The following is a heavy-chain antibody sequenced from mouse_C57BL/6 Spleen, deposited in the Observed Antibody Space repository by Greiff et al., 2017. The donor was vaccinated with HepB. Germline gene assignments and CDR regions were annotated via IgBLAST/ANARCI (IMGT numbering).Heavy chain of an antibody. D-gene: IGHD4-1*01. Sequence: EVMLVESGGGLVQPKGSLKLSCAASGFSFNTYAMNWVRQAPGKGLEWVARIRSKSNNYATYYADSVKDRFTISRDDSESMLYLQMNNLKTEDTAMYYCVRQGLGGSWFAYWGQGTLVTVSA. J-gene: IGHJ3*01. CDR1: GFSFNTYA. V-gene: IGHV10-1*01. CDR3: VRQGLGGSWFAY. CDR2: IRSKSNNYAT.